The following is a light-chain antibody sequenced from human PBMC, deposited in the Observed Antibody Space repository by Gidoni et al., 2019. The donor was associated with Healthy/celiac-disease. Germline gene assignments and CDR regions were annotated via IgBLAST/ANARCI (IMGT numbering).Light chain of an antibody. CDR1: QDISNY. V-gene: IGKV1-33*01. Sequence: DIQMTQSPSSLSASVGDRVTITCQASQDISNYLNWYQQKPGKAPKLLIYDASNLETGAPSRFSGSGSGTDFTFTISSLPPEDIATYYCQQYDNLPITFGQGTRLEIK. J-gene: IGKJ5*01. CDR2: DAS. CDR3: QQYDNLPIT.